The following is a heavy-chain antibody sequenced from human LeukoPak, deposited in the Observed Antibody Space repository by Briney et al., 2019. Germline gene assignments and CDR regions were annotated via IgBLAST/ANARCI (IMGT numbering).Heavy chain of an antibody. CDR2: ISSSISVI. V-gene: IGHV3-48*04. D-gene: IGHD5-12*01. CDR3: ARDWRSGYSIDN. J-gene: IGHJ4*02. CDR1: GFTFSSYS. Sequence: GGSLRLSCAASGFTFSSYSMNWVRQAPGKGLEWVSYISSSISVIYYADSVKGRFTISRDNAKNSLYLQLNSLSAEDTALYYCARDWRSGYSIDNWGQGTLVTVS.